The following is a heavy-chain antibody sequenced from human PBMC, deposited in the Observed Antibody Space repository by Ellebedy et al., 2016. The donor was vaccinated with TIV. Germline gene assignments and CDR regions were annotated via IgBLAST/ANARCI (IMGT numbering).Heavy chain of an antibody. D-gene: IGHD6-19*01. CDR1: GFSFEDYA. CDR2: ISHNGGST. CDR3: VRDPWLVMDY. Sequence: GESLKISCAASGFSFEDYAMSWVRQAPGKGLEWVSGISHNGGSTTYADSVKGRFTISRDNAKNTLYLQMNSLRAEDTAMYYCVRDPWLVMDYWGQGILVTVSS. J-gene: IGHJ4*02. V-gene: IGHV3-20*04.